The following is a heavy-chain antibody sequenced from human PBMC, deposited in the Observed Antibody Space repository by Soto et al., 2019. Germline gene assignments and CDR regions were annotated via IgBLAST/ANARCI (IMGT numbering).Heavy chain of an antibody. D-gene: IGHD1-26*01. Sequence: EVQLVESGGGLIQPGGSLRLSCAVSGFAVSSNYMSWVRQGPGKGLEWVSHIYSGGNINYADSVKGRFTISRDASKNTLYLQMNSLRAEDTAVYFCARVDWNVGSDYWGQGTLVTVSS. CDR2: IYSGGNI. CDR1: GFAVSSNY. V-gene: IGHV3-53*01. J-gene: IGHJ4*02. CDR3: ARVDWNVGSDY.